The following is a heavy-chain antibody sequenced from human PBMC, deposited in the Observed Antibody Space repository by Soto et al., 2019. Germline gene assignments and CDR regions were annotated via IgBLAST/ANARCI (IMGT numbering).Heavy chain of an antibody. V-gene: IGHV5-51*01. CDR2: IYPGDSDT. CDR3: AIHRTGDIVVAKAFYYYYYMDV. CDR1: W. Sequence: WIGWVRQMPGKGLEWMGIIYPGDSDTRYSPSFQGQVTISEDKSISTAYLLWSSLKASDTAMYYCAIHRTGDIVVAKAFYYYYYMDVWGKGTTVTVSS. J-gene: IGHJ6*03. D-gene: IGHD2-2*01.